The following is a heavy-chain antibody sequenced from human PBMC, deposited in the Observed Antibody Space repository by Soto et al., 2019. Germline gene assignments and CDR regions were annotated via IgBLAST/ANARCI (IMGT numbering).Heavy chain of an antibody. V-gene: IGHV3-11*05. Sequence: QVQLVESGGGLVKPGGSLRLSCAASGFSISDHYMSWIRQAPGKGLEWVSYSSNSGTFTKYADSVKGRFSISRDNAKNSLYWKINSRGGENTAIYYWVRPGDNNNVLNYGGKGTPVT. CDR1: GFSISDHY. J-gene: IGHJ4*02. CDR3: VRPGDNNNVLNY. D-gene: IGHD2-21*02. CDR2: SSNSGTFT.